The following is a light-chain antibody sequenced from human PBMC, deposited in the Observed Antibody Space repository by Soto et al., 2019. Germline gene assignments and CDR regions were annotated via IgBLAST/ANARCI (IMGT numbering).Light chain of an antibody. CDR3: QQYYATPIT. V-gene: IGKV4-1*01. CDR2: WAS. J-gene: IGKJ5*01. CDR1: KSVLYSSNNKNY. Sequence: DIVMTQSPHSLAVSLGERATINCKSSKSVLYSSNNKNYLSWYQQKPGQPPKLLIYWASTRESGVPDRFSGSGSGTDFTLTISSLQAEDVAVYYCQQYYATPITFGQGTRLEIK.